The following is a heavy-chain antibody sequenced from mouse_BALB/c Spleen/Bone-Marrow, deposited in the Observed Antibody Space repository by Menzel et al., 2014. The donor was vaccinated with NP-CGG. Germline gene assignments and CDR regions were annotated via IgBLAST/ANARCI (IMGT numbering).Heavy chain of an antibody. CDR1: GITVSSYA. Sequence: DVMLVESGGGLVKPGGSLKLSCEASGITVSSYAMSWVRQTPEKRLEWVASIGSGGRKHYPDSVEGRLTISRDNARNILYLQVSSLRSEDTAMYYCARGGMTPFDFWGQGITLTVSS. J-gene: IGHJ2*01. D-gene: IGHD2-13*01. CDR2: IGSGGRK. CDR3: ARGGMTPFDF. V-gene: IGHV5-6-5*01.